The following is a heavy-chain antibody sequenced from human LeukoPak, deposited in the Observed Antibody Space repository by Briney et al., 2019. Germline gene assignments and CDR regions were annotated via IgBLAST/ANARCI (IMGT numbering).Heavy chain of an antibody. J-gene: IGHJ5*02. CDR3: ARIGSSTSCSSSLCRWEFDP. D-gene: IGHD2-2*01. Sequence: PSETLSLTCTVSGGSISSGDYYWSWIRQPPGKGLEWIGYIYYSGSTKYNPSLKSRVTISVDTSKKQFSLKLSSVTAADTAVYYCARIGSSTSCSSSLCRWEFDPWGQGTLVTVSS. CDR1: GGSISSGDYY. V-gene: IGHV4-61*08. CDR2: IYYSGST.